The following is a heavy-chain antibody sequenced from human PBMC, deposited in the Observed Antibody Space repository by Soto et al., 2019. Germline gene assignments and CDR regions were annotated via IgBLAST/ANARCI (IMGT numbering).Heavy chain of an antibody. CDR2: INHSGST. Sequence: SETLSLTCAVYGGSFSGYYWSWIRQPPGKGLEWIGEINHSGSTNYNPSLKSRVTISLDTSKNQFSLKLSSVTAADTAVYYCARVGDYGDYEIDYWGQGTLVTVSS. J-gene: IGHJ4*02. CDR3: ARVGDYGDYEIDY. CDR1: GGSFSGYY. D-gene: IGHD4-17*01. V-gene: IGHV4-34*01.